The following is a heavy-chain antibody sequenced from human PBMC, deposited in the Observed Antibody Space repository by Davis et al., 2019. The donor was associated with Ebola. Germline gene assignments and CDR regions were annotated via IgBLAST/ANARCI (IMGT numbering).Heavy chain of an antibody. V-gene: IGHV3-23*01. CDR3: AKVIAVAGPVDY. J-gene: IGHJ4*02. CDR2: ISGSGGST. CDR1: GFTFSSYA. D-gene: IGHD6-19*01. Sequence: GESLKISCAASGFTFSSYAMSWVRQAPGKGLEWVSAISGSGGSTYYADSVKGRFTISRDNSKNTLYLQMNSLRAEDTAVYYCAKVIAVAGPVDYWGQGTLVTVSS.